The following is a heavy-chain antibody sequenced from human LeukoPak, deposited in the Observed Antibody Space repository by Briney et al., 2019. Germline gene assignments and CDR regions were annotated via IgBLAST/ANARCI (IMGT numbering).Heavy chain of an antibody. J-gene: IGHJ5*02. Sequence: AGGSLRLSCAASGFTFSSYAMSWVRQAPGEGLGWVSAISGSGGSTYYADSGEGRLTISRHNPKTTLYLQMNSLRAEDTAVYYCAKGGLWFGGFDPWGQGTPVTVSS. CDR2: ISGSGGST. D-gene: IGHD3-10*01. V-gene: IGHV3-23*01. CDR1: GFTFSSYA. CDR3: AKGGLWFGGFDP.